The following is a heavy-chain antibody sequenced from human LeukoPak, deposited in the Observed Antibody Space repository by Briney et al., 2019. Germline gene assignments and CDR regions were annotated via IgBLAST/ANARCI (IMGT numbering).Heavy chain of an antibody. Sequence: PSETLSLTCTVSGGSISSSTYYWGSIRQPPGKGLEWIWSIYYSGSTYYNPSLKSRVTISVGTSKNQFSLKLSSVTAADTAVYYCARDRGYSYGCDAFDIWGQGTMVTVSS. J-gene: IGHJ3*02. CDR3: ARDRGYSYGCDAFDI. V-gene: IGHV4-39*07. CDR1: GGSISSSTYY. D-gene: IGHD5-18*01. CDR2: IYYSGST.